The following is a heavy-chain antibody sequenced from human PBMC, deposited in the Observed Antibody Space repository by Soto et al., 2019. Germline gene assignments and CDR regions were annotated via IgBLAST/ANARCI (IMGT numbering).Heavy chain of an antibody. Sequence: QVQLVESGGGVVQPGRSLRLSCAASGFTFSNHGMHWLRQAPGKGLEWVAVISYDGSIKYYADSVKGRFIISRDNSKNTLYLQVISLRAEDTAVYYCAQGGTYCSTTSCYIDFWGQGTLVTVSS. CDR1: GFTFSNHG. CDR3: AQGGTYCSTTSCYIDF. CDR2: ISYDGSIK. J-gene: IGHJ4*02. D-gene: IGHD2-2*02. V-gene: IGHV3-30*03.